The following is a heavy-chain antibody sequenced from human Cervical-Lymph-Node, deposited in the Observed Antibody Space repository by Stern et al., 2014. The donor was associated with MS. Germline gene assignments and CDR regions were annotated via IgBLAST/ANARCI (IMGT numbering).Heavy chain of an antibody. V-gene: IGHV3-21*01. CDR1: GFTFSSYS. CDR3: ARDNFEYSTESFDY. J-gene: IGHJ4*02. D-gene: IGHD6-6*01. Sequence: VQLMQSGGGLVKPGGSLRLSCAASGFTFSSYSMHWVRQAPGKGLEWVSSISSSSSYIYYADSVKGRLTISRDNAKNSLYLQMKSLRAEDTAVYYCARDNFEYSTESFDYWGQGTLVTVSS. CDR2: ISSSSSYI.